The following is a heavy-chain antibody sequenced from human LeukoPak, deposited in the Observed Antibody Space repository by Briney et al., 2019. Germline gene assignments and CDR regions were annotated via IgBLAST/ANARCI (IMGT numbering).Heavy chain of an antibody. CDR2: INPNSGGT. V-gene: IGHV1-2*02. CDR3: ARELTRTYAFDI. D-gene: IGHD3-10*01. Sequence: ASVKVSCKASGYTFTGYYMHWVRQAPGQGLEWMGWINPNSGGTNYAQKFQGRVTMTRDTSISTAYMELSRLRSDDTAMYYCARELTRTYAFDIWGQGTMVTVSS. CDR1: GYTFTGYY. J-gene: IGHJ3*02.